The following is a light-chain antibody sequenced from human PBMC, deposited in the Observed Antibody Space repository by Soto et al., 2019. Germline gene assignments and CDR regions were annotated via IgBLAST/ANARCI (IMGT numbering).Light chain of an antibody. Sequence: ALQLTQSPSSLSASVGDRITITCRASQGIGTALAWYQQKPGRAPKLLIYSASMLQSVVPSRFSGTGSGTDFTLTITRLQPEDFATYYCQQFDNYPAITFGGGTKVDIK. CDR3: QQFDNYPAIT. CDR1: QGIGTA. J-gene: IGKJ4*01. V-gene: IGKV1D-13*01. CDR2: SAS.